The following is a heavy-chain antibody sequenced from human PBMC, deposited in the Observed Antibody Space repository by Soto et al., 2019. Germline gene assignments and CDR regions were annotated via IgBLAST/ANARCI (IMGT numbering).Heavy chain of an antibody. CDR2: ISSSSSYT. Sequence: PGGSLRLSCAASGFTFSDYYMSWIRQAPGKGLEWVSYISSSSSYTNYADSVKGRFTISRDNAKNSLYLQMNSLRAEDTAVYYCARETSYAGNSVGFDYWGQGTQVTVSS. V-gene: IGHV3-11*06. CDR1: GFTFSDYY. J-gene: IGHJ4*02. D-gene: IGHD6-13*01. CDR3: ARETSYAGNSVGFDY.